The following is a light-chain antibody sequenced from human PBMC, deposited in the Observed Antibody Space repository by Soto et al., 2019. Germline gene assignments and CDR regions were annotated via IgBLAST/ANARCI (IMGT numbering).Light chain of an antibody. V-gene: IGKV3-15*01. CDR1: ESVSS. CDR3: QQYNKWPLT. Sequence: EIVMTQSPATLSVSPGERATLSCRASESVSSLAWYQQKPGQVPRLLIYDASIRATGIPARFSGSGSGTEFTLTISSLQSEDFAVYYCQQYNKWPLTFGGGTKVEIK. CDR2: DAS. J-gene: IGKJ4*01.